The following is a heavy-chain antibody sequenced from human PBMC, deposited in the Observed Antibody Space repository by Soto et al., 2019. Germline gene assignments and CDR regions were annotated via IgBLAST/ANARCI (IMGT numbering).Heavy chain of an antibody. J-gene: IGHJ4*02. V-gene: IGHV3-23*01. CDR1: GFTFSSYA. Sequence: SLRLSCAASGFTFSSYAMSWVRQAPGKGLEWVSAISGSGGSTYYADSVKGRFTISRDNSKNTLYLQMNSLRAEDTAVYYCAKAFNPYGDSRGVLDYWGQGTLVTVSS. D-gene: IGHD4-17*01. CDR2: ISGSGGST. CDR3: AKAFNPYGDSRGVLDY.